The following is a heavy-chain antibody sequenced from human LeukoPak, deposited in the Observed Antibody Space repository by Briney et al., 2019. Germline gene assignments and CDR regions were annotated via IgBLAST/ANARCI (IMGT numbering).Heavy chain of an antibody. V-gene: IGHV4-61*02. CDR2: IYTSGST. CDR1: GGSISSGSYY. CDR3: ARGAPSSSWGVDYYYYMDV. Sequence: KSSETLSLTCTVSGGSISSGSYYWSWIRQPAGKGLEWIGRIYTSGSTNYNPSLKSRVTISVDTSKNQFSLKLSSVTAADTAVYYCARGAPSSSWGVDYYYYMDVWGKGTTVTVSS. J-gene: IGHJ6*03. D-gene: IGHD6-13*01.